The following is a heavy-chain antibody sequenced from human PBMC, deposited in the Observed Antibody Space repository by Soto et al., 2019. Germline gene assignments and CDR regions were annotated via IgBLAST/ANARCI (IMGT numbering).Heavy chain of an antibody. D-gene: IGHD6-19*01. Sequence: ESLTISCKGAGYSFTTYWIGLVRQMPGKGLEWMGIIYPGDSDTRYSPSFQGQVTISADKSISTAYLQWSSLKASDTAMYYCARRVLSGWSQTLDYWGQGTLVTVSS. CDR1: GYSFTTYW. J-gene: IGHJ4*02. CDR3: ARRVLSGWSQTLDY. CDR2: IYPGDSDT. V-gene: IGHV5-51*01.